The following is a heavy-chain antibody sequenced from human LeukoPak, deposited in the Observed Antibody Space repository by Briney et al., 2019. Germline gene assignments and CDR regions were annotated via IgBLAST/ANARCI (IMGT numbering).Heavy chain of an antibody. CDR2: INTDVSTT. J-gene: IGHJ4*02. Sequence: PRGSLRLSCAASGFTFSNDWMHWVRQAPGKGLVWVSRINTDVSTTTYADSVKGRFTISRDNAKNTLYLQMNSLRVEDTAVYYCARGRGGSYHYWGQGTLVTVSS. V-gene: IGHV3-74*01. CDR1: GFTFSNDW. D-gene: IGHD1-26*01. CDR3: ARGRGGSYHY.